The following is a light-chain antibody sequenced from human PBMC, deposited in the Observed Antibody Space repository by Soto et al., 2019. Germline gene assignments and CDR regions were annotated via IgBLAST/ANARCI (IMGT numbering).Light chain of an antibody. CDR2: DVS. CDR3: SSYTSGSTYV. Sequence: QSALTQPASVSGSPGQSITISCSGTSSDVGGYNYVSWYQQHPCKAPELMIYDVSSRPSGVSSRFSGSKSGNTASLTISGLLAEDEADYYCSSYTSGSTYVFGTGTKVTVL. J-gene: IGLJ1*01. CDR1: SSDVGGYNY. V-gene: IGLV2-14*03.